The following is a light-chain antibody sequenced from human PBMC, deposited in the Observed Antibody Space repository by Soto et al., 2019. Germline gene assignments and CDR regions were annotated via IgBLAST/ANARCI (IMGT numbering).Light chain of an antibody. CDR1: QSVSSH. CDR3: QQYQNWPLIT. CDR2: GAS. J-gene: IGKJ5*01. V-gene: IGKV3-15*01. Sequence: EIVLTQSPGTLPLSPGESATLSCXASQSVSSHLAWYQQKPGQAPRLLXYGASTRATGRPARFSGSGSGTEFTLTISILQSEDFADYYCQQYQNWPLITFGQGTRLEIK.